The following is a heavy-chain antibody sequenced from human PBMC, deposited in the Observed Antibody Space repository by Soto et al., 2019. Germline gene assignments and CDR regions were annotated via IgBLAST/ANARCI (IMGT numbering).Heavy chain of an antibody. CDR1: GYTFTNYY. J-gene: IGHJ5*02. CDR3: ARGGEGSSRWYNLDP. CDR2: IYPSGDST. D-gene: IGHD6-13*01. Sequence: VSGKVSCKPSGYTFTNYYFHWVRQAPGQGLEWIGIIYPSGDSTIYAQKFRGRVTMTRDTSTSTVYMVLSSLRSEDTAVYSCARGGEGSSRWYNLDPWGQGTPVTVSS. V-gene: IGHV1-46*01.